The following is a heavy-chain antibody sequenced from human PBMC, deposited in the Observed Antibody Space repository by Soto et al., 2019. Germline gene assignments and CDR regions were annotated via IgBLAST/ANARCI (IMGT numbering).Heavy chain of an antibody. Sequence: GGSLRLSCAASGFTFDDYAMHWVRQAPGKGLEWVSGISWNSGSIGYADSVKGRFTISRDNAKNTLYLQMNSLRAEDTAVYYCVRDAFALEIDSWGLGNLVPVSA. D-gene: IGHD3-16*01. J-gene: IGHJ1*01. CDR2: ISWNSGSI. CDR3: VRDAFALEIDS. V-gene: IGHV3-9*01. CDR1: GFTFDDYA.